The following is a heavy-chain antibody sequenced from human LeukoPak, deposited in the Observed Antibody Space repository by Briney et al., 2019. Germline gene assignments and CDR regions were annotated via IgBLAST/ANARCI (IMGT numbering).Heavy chain of an antibody. CDR2: ISSSSSTI. CDR1: GFTFSSYS. CDR3: ARDSDY. Sequence: GXXLRLSCAASGFTFSSYSMNWVRQAPGKGLEWVSYISSSSSTIYYADSVKGRFTISRDNAKNSLYLQMNSLRAEDTAVYYCARDSDYWGQGTLVTVSS. V-gene: IGHV3-48*01. J-gene: IGHJ4*02.